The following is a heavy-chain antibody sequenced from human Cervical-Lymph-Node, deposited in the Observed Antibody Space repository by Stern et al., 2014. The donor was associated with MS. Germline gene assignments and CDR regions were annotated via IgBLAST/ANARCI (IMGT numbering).Heavy chain of an antibody. CDR2: LFSNDEK. Sequence: ESGPVLVKPTETLTLTCTVSGFSLSNARMGVSWLRQPTGKALEWLAPLFSNDEKSYSTSLKTRLTISKDTSKSQVVLTMTNVDPVDTATYYCARIGSSWYGYYYYYGMDVWGQGTTVTVSS. D-gene: IGHD6-13*01. J-gene: IGHJ6*02. V-gene: IGHV2-26*01. CDR3: ARIGSSWYGYYYYYGMDV. CDR1: GFSLSNARMG.